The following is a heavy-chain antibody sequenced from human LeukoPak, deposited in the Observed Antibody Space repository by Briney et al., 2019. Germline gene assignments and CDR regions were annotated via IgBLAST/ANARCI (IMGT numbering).Heavy chain of an antibody. J-gene: IGHJ4*02. CDR3: AKDMSRGEGYSYGYASDY. Sequence: GRSLRLSCAASGFTFDDYAMQWVRQAPGKGLEWVSGISWNSGSIGYADSVKGRFTISRDNAKNSLYLQMNSLRAEDTALYYCAKDMSRGEGYSYGYASDYWGQGTLVTVSS. CDR2: ISWNSGSI. V-gene: IGHV3-9*01. D-gene: IGHD5-18*01. CDR1: GFTFDDYA.